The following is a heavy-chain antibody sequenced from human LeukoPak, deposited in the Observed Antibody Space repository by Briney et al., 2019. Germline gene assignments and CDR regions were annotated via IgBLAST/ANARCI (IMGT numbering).Heavy chain of an antibody. CDR1: GFTFSSYA. CDR3: ARGIAAASGNWFDP. J-gene: IGHJ5*02. CDR2: ISYDGSNK. V-gene: IGHV3-30-3*01. Sequence: GGSLRLSCAASGFTFSSYAMHWVRQAPGKGLEWVAVISYDGSNKYYADSVKGRFTISRDNSKNTLYLQMNSLRAEDTAVYYCARGIAAASGNWFDPWGQGTLVTVSS. D-gene: IGHD6-13*01.